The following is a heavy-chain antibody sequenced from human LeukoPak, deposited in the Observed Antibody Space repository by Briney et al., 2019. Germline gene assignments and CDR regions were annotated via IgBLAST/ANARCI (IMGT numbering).Heavy chain of an antibody. CDR2: IYYSGST. V-gene: IGHV4-59*01. CDR3: ARDGRVSPYYGMDV. J-gene: IGHJ6*02. CDR1: GGSISYYY. Sequence: PSETLSLTCTVSGGSISYYYWSWIRQPPGKGLEWIGYIYYSGSTNYNPSLKSPVTISVDTSKNQFSLKLSSVTAADTAVYYCARDGRVSPYYGMDVWGQGTTVTVSS. D-gene: IGHD1-26*01.